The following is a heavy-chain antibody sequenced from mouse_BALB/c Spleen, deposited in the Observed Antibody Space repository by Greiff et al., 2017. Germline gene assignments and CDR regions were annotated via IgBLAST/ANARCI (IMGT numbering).Heavy chain of an antibody. Sequence: EVKLMESGAELVKPGASVKLSCTASGFNIKDTYMHWVKQRPEQGLEWIGRIDPANGNTKYDPKFQGKATITADTSSNTAYLQLSSLTSEDTAVYYCARGDYGSSYSFAYWGQGTLVTVSA. CDR2: IDPANGNT. CDR1: GFNIKDTY. V-gene: IGHV14-3*02. CDR3: ARGDYGSSYSFAY. J-gene: IGHJ3*01. D-gene: IGHD1-1*01.